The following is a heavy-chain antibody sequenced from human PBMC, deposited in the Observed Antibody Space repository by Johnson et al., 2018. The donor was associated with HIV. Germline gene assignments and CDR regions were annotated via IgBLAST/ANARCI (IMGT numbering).Heavy chain of an antibody. Sequence: VQLVESGGGLVQPGGSLRLSCAASGFTVSTNYMSSVRQAPGKGLECVSVRYSGGSPYYADSVKGRFTISRENSKNTLSLQMKSLRAEDTAIYYCAKGRYISSWYLAGAFDIWGQGTMVTVSS. V-gene: IGHV3-66*01. J-gene: IGHJ3*02. CDR2: RYSGGSP. CDR3: AKGRYISSWYLAGAFDI. D-gene: IGHD6-13*01. CDR1: GFTVSTNY.